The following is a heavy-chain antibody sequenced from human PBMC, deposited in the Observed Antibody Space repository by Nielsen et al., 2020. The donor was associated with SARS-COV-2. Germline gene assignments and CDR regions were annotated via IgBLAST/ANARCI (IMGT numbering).Heavy chain of an antibody. V-gene: IGHV1-3*01. CDR1: GYTFTGYY. D-gene: IGHD2-15*01. J-gene: IGHJ6*02. CDR2: INGANGDT. Sequence: ASVKVSCKASGYTFTGYYMHWVRQAPGQSLVWMGWINGANGDTKYSQTFHGRVSITRDTSASTAYMELRSLRSEDTAVYFCARDCSGSNCLLPYYYGMDVWGLGTTVTVSS. CDR3: ARDCSGSNCLLPYYYGMDV.